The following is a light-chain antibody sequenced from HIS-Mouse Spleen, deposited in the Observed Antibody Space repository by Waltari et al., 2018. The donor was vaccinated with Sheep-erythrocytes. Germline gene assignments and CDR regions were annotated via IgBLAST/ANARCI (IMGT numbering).Light chain of an antibody. CDR1: SSDVGGYNY. V-gene: IGLV2-8*01. J-gene: IGLJ3*02. CDR2: EVS. CDR3: SSDAGSNNWV. Sequence: QSALTQPPSASGSPGQSVTISCTGTSSDVGGYNYVSWYQQHPGKAPKIMIYEVSKRPAGVPDRFSGSNAGNTASLTVSGLQAEDEADYYCSSDAGSNNWVFCGGTKLTVL.